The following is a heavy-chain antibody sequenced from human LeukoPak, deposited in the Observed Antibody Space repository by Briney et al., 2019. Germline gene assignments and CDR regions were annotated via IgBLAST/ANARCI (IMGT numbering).Heavy chain of an antibody. CDR1: GXTFGSYA. V-gene: IGHV3-23*01. CDR2: ISGSGGNT. Sequence: GGSLRLSCAASGXTFGSYAVSWVRQAPGKGLEWVSGISGSGGNTYYAGSVKGRFTISRDNSKNTLYLQMNSLRAEDTAVYYCAKNSGGSCYSNSDYWGQGTLVTVSS. D-gene: IGHD2-15*01. CDR3: AKNSGGSCYSNSDY. J-gene: IGHJ4*02.